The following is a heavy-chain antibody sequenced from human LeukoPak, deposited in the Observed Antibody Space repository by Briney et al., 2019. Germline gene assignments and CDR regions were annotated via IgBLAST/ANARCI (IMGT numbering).Heavy chain of an antibody. CDR1: GFSLRTSGVG. D-gene: IGHD2-2*02. CDR3: AHRDLYCSSASCYSADAFDL. CDR2: IYWDDVK. J-gene: IGHJ3*01. V-gene: IGHV2-5*02. Sequence: SGPTLVNPTETLTLTCTFSGFSLRTSGVGVGWIRQPPGKALEWLSLIYWDDVKRYSPSLKSRLTITKDTSKTQVVLTMTNMDPVDTATYYCAHRDLYCSSASCYSADAFDLWGQGTMVTVSS.